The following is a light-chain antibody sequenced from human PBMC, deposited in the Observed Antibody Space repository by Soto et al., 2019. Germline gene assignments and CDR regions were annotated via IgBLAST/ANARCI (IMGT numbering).Light chain of an antibody. J-gene: IGLJ3*02. CDR2: DVS. Sequence: QSALTQPASVPVSPGQSITISCTGTSSDVGGYNYVSWYQQHPGKAPKLLIYDVSNRPSVVSNRFSGSKSGNTASLTISGLQAEDEADYYCNSYTSSSNLVFGGGTKVTVL. CDR1: SSDVGGYNY. V-gene: IGLV2-14*01. CDR3: NSYTSSSNLV.